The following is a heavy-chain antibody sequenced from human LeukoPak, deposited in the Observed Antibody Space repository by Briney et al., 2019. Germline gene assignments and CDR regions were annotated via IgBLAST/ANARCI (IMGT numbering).Heavy chain of an antibody. Sequence: GGSLRLSCAASGLILSNYWMNWVRRAPGKGLEWVSHIRSTGDTFYADSVKGRFTISRDNARNSLYLQMNSLRAEDTAMYYCARDAGNSGYGCDLWGQGTLVTVSS. CDR2: IRSTGDT. CDR1: GLILSNYW. D-gene: IGHD5-12*01. V-gene: IGHV3-48*01. CDR3: ARDAGNSGYGCDL. J-gene: IGHJ5*02.